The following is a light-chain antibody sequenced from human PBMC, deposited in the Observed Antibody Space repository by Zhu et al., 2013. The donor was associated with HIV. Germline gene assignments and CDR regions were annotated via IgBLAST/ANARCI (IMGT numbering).Light chain of an antibody. CDR2: EVT. Sequence: QSALTQPASVSGSPGQSITISCTGTSSDVGSYDLVSWYQQHPGKAPKLMIYEVTERPSGVSNRFSGSKSGNTASLTISGLQAEDEADYYCEVWDDNLKRVFGGGTRLTVL. CDR3: EVWDDNLKRV. V-gene: IGLV2-23*02. J-gene: IGLJ3*02. CDR1: SSDVGSYDL.